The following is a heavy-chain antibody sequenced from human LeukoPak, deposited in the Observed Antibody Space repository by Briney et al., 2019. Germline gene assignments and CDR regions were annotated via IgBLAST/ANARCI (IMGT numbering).Heavy chain of an antibody. D-gene: IGHD3-10*01. CDR1: GFSVSSNY. CDR2: IYSGDST. CDR3: ARAYLWFGAYYFDY. V-gene: IGHV3-66*01. Sequence: GGSLRLSCAASGFSVSSNYMSWVRQAPGKGLEWVSAIYSGDSTFYADSVTGRFTISRDNSQNTVYLHMNSLRGEDTAVYYCARAYLWFGAYYFDYWGQGTLVTVSS. J-gene: IGHJ4*02.